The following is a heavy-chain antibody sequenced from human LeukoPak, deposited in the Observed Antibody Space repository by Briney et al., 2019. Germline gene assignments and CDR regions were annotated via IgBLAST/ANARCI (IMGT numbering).Heavy chain of an antibody. CDR3: AKDRDIVVVPAAYYFDY. V-gene: IGHV3-30*18. CDR2: ISYDGSNK. CDR1: GFTFSSYG. J-gene: IGHJ4*02. Sequence: PGGSLRLSCAASGFTFSSYGMHWVRQAPGKGLEWVAVISYDGSNKYYADSVKGRFTISRDNSKNTLYLQMNSLGAEDTAVYYCAKDRDIVVVPAAYYFDYWGQGTLVTVSS. D-gene: IGHD2-2*01.